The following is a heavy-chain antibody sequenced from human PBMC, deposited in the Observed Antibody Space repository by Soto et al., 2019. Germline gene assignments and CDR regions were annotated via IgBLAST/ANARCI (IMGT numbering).Heavy chain of an antibody. CDR2: INAGNGNT. CDR1: GYTFTIYA. V-gene: IGHV1-3*01. Sequence: ASVKVSCKASGYTFTIYAMHWVRQAPGQRLEWMGWINAGNGNTKYSQKFQGRVTITRDTSASTAYMELSSLRSEDTAVYYCATADYYDSSGYYYGWFDPWGQGTLVTVSS. J-gene: IGHJ5*02. CDR3: ATADYYDSSGYYYGWFDP. D-gene: IGHD3-22*01.